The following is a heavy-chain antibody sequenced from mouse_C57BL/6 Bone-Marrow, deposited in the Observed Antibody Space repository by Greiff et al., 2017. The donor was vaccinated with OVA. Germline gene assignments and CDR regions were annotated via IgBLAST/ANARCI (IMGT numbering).Heavy chain of an antibody. CDR3: ARDAGGDGFDY. V-gene: IGHV7-1*01. D-gene: IGHD3-3*01. CDR2: SRNKANDYTT. J-gene: IGHJ2*01. Sequence: EVKLMESGGGLVQSGRSLRLSCATSGFTFSDFYMEWVRQAPGKGLEWIAASRNKANDYTTEYSASVKGRFIVSRDTSQSILYLQMNALRAEDTAIYYCARDAGGDGFDYWGQGTTLTVSS. CDR1: GFTFSDFY.